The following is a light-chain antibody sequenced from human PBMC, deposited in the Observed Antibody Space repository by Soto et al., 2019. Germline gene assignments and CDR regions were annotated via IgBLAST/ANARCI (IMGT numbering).Light chain of an antibody. CDR1: QSVSSN. J-gene: IGKJ1*01. CDR2: GAS. CDR3: KQYNNWPRT. V-gene: IGKV3-15*01. Sequence: EIVMTQSPATLSVSPGERATLSCRASQSVSSNLAWYQQKPGQAPRLLIYGASTRATGIPARFSGSGYGTEFTTTISSLQSEDFAVYYCKQYNNWPRTFGQGTKVEIK.